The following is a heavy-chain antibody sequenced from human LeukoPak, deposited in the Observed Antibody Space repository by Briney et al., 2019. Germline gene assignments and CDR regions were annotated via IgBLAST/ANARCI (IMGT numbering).Heavy chain of an antibody. Sequence: TGGSLRLSCAASGFTFSSYWMSWVRQAPGEGLEWVSVIYSGGSTYYADSVKGRFTISRDNSNNTLYLQMNSLRAEDTAVYYCARGSGSSRSWGAFDIWGQGTMVTVSS. CDR3: ARGSGSSRSWGAFDI. CDR2: IYSGGST. V-gene: IGHV3-66*01. J-gene: IGHJ3*02. CDR1: GFTFSSYW. D-gene: IGHD1-26*01.